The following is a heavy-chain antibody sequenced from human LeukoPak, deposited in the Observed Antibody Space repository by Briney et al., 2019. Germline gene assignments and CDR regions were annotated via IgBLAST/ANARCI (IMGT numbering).Heavy chain of an antibody. CDR3: ARGKSDRVVPAARRWWFDP. Sequence: ASVKVSCKASGYTFTSYGISWVRRAPGQGLEWMGWISAYNGNTNYALKLQGRVTMTTDTSTSTAYMELRSLRSDDTAVYYCARGKSDRVVPAARRWWFDPWGQGTLVTVSS. CDR2: ISAYNGNT. J-gene: IGHJ5*02. CDR1: GYTFTSYG. V-gene: IGHV1-18*01. D-gene: IGHD2-2*01.